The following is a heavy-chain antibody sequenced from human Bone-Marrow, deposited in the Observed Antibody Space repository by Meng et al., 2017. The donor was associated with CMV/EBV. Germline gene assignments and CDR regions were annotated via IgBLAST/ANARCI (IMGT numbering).Heavy chain of an antibody. CDR3: VSGGYCSTTNCYPNWFDP. Sequence: SETLSLTCTVSGGSISSSSYYWGWIRQPPGKGLEWIGSIYYSGSTYYNPSLKSRVTISVDTSKNQFSLKLSSMTAADTAVYYCVSGGYCSTTNCYPNWFDPWGQGTLVTVSS. CDR2: IYYSGST. D-gene: IGHD2-2*01. CDR1: GGSISSSSYY. J-gene: IGHJ5*02. V-gene: IGHV4-39*07.